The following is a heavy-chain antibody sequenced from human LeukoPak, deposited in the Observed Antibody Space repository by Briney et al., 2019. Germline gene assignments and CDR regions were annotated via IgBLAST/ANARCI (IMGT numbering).Heavy chain of an antibody. CDR2: ISAYNGNT. Sequence: ASVKVSCKASGYTFTSYGISWLRQAPGQGLEWMGWISAYNGNTNYAQKLQGRVTMTTDTSTSTAYMELRSLRSDDTAVYYCARVQDSSGWYYFDYWGQGTLVTVSS. CDR3: ARVQDSSGWYYFDY. D-gene: IGHD3-22*01. V-gene: IGHV1-18*01. J-gene: IGHJ4*02. CDR1: GYTFTSYG.